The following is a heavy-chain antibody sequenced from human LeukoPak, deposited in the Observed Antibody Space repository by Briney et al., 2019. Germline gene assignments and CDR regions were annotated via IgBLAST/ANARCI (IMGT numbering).Heavy chain of an antibody. CDR3: AREGYSSGWFRL. J-gene: IGHJ4*02. V-gene: IGHV3-7*01. CDR1: GFDFSGAY. CDR2: IKQDGSEK. Sequence: GGSLRLSCAASGFDFSGAYMSWVRQAPGKGLEWVANIKQDGSEKYYVDSVKGRFTISRDNAKNSLYLQMNSLRAEDTAVYYCAREGYSSGWFRLWGQGTLVTVSS. D-gene: IGHD6-19*01.